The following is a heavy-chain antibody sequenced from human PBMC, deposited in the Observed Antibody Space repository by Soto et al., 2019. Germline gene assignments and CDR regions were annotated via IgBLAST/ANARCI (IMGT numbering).Heavy chain of an antibody. CDR2: ISYDGSNK. D-gene: IGHD1-26*01. Sequence: QVQLVESGGGVVQPGRSLRLSCAASGFTFSSYAMHWVRQAPGKGLEWVAVISYDGSNKYYADSVKGRFTISRDNSKNTLYLQMNSLRAEDTAVYYCARDGADGSAEYFQHWGQGTLVTVSS. CDR1: GFTFSSYA. V-gene: IGHV3-30-3*01. CDR3: ARDGADGSAEYFQH. J-gene: IGHJ1*01.